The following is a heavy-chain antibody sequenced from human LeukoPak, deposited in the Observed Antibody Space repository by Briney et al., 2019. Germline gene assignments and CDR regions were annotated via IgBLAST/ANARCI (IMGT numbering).Heavy chain of an antibody. Sequence: PSETLSLTCAVYGGSFSGYYWSWIRQPPGKGLEWIGEINHSGSTNYNPSLKSRVTISVDTSKNQFSLKLSSVTAADTAVYYCARAGPIYGSGSYYYYYYMDVWGKGTTVTVSS. CDR3: ARAGPIYGSGSYYYYYYMDV. J-gene: IGHJ6*03. D-gene: IGHD3-10*01. CDR2: INHSGST. CDR1: GGSFSGYY. V-gene: IGHV4-34*01.